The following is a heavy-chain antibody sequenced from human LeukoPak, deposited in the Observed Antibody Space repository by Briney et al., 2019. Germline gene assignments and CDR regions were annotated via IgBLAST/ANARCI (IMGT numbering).Heavy chain of an antibody. J-gene: IGHJ4*02. Sequence: PGGSLRLSCATSGFAFSSFWMYWVRQVPGKGLVWVSRIRDGKNTTYADSAKGRFTISRDNAKNTLYLQMNSLRAEDTAVFYCARVGVNYGDSYPFDYWGQGTLVTVSS. V-gene: IGHV3-74*01. CDR3: ARVGVNYGDSYPFDY. CDR2: IRDGKNT. CDR1: GFAFSSFW. D-gene: IGHD4-17*01.